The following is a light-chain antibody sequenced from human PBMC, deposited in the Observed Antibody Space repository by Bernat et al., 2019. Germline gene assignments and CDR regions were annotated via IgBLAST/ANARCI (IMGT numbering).Light chain of an antibody. J-gene: IGLJ3*02. Sequence: QSVLTQPPSASGTPGQRVTISCSGSSSNIGTNTVNWYQQLPGTAPKVLIYRDNQRPSGVPDRFSGSNSGTSASLAISGLQSEDEADYYCAAWDDSLTGWLFGGGTKLTVL. CDR1: SSNIGTNT. V-gene: IGLV1-44*01. CDR3: AAWDDSLTGWL. CDR2: RDN.